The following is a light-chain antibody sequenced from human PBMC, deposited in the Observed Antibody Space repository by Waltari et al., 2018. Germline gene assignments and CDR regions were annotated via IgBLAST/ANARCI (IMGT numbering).Light chain of an antibody. Sequence: VLPQYPATLPVSPGKTVTLSCRARQRCNTNLAWYQQKPGQAPRLLIFAASTRAPGIPSRFGGSGSGTEFTLTITSLQFEDVGVYFCQQYHKWPPGGFGGGTKVEIE. V-gene: IGKV3-15*01. J-gene: IGKJ4*01. CDR1: QRCNTN. CDR2: AAS. CDR3: QQYHKWPPGG.